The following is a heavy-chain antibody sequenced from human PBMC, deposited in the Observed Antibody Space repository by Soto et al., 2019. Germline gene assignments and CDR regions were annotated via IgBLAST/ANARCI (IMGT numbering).Heavy chain of an antibody. CDR1: GFTFSNYD. CDR2: ISYDGSNK. J-gene: IGHJ4*02. D-gene: IGHD6-19*01. Sequence: QVQLVESGGGVVQPGRSLRLSCAASGFTFSNYDMHWVRQAPGKGLEWVAVISYDGSNKYYADSVKGRFSISRDNSKNTLYVQMNSLRPEDTAVYYCAKHDAGYSSAWPIDYWGQGTLVTVSS. V-gene: IGHV3-30*18. CDR3: AKHDAGYSSAWPIDY.